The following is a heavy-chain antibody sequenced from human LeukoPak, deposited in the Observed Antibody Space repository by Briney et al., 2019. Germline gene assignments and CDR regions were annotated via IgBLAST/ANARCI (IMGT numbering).Heavy chain of an antibody. CDR1: GGSFSGYY. CDR3: ARLVVEQQKPQDAFDI. J-gene: IGHJ3*02. CDR2: INHSGST. D-gene: IGHD6-13*01. V-gene: IGHV4-34*01. Sequence: SETLSLTCAVNGGSFSGYYWSWIRQPPGKGLEWIGEINHSGSTNYNPSLKSRVTISVDTSKNQFSLKLSSVTAADTAVYYCARLVVEQQKPQDAFDIWGQGTMVTVSS.